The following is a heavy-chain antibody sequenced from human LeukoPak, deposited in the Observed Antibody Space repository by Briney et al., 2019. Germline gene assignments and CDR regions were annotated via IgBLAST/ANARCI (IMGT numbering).Heavy chain of an antibody. V-gene: IGHV4-34*01. CDR1: GGSFSGYY. CDR2: INHSRST. D-gene: IGHD2-15*01. CDR3: ARLSSFGSGGSCYDY. Sequence: SETLSLTCAVYGGSFSGYYWSWIRQPPGKGLEWIGEINHSRSTNYNPSLKSRVTISVDTSKNQFSLKLSSVTAADTAVYYCARLSSFGSGGSCYDYWGQGTLVTVSS. J-gene: IGHJ4*02.